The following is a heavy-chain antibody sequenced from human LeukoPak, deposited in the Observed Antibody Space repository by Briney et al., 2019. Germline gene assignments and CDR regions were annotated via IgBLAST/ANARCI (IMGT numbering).Heavy chain of an antibody. CDR1: GGSISSHY. CDR3: ARDFDTSGWYVGAFDI. V-gene: IGHV4-59*11. J-gene: IGHJ3*02. D-gene: IGHD6-19*01. CDR2: IYYSGST. Sequence: SETLSLTCTVSGGSISSHYWSWIRQPPGKGLEWIGYIYYSGSTNYNPSLKSRVTISVDTSKNQFSLKLSSVTAADTAVYYCARDFDTSGWYVGAFDIWGQGTMVTVSS.